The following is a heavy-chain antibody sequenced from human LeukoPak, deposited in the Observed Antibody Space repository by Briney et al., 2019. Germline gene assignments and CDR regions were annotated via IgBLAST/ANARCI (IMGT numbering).Heavy chain of an antibody. CDR2: ISRSSTTI. CDR1: GITFSSYS. J-gene: IGHJ4*02. Sequence: PGGSLRLSCAASGITFSSYSMNWVRQAPGKGLEWVLYISRSSTTIYYADSVRGRFTISRDNAKNSLYLQMNSLRVEDTAVYYCACGDSDYANYWFDYWGQGTLVTVSS. CDR3: ACGDSDYANYWFDY. V-gene: IGHV3-48*01. D-gene: IGHD5-12*01.